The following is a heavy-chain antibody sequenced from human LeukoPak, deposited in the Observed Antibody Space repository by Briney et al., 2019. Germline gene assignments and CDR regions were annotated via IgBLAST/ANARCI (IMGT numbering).Heavy chain of an antibody. D-gene: IGHD6-13*01. V-gene: IGHV3-64*01. CDR2: ISSNGGST. CDR1: GFTFSSYA. CDR3: ARVGYTSYYYGMDV. J-gene: IGHJ6*02. Sequence: GGSLRLSCAASGFTFSSYAMHWVRQAPGKGLEYVSAISSNGGSTYYANSVKGRFTISRDNSKNTLYLQMGSLRAEDMAVYYCARVGYTSYYYGMDVWGQGTTVTVSS.